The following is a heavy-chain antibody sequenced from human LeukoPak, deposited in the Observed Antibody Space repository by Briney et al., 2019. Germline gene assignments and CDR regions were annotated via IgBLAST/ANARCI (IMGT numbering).Heavy chain of an antibody. V-gene: IGHV4-34*01. CDR2: INHSGST. CDR1: GGSFSGYY. CDR3: ARAVWVPAAFDY. J-gene: IGHJ4*02. D-gene: IGHD2-2*01. Sequence: SETLSLTCAVYGGSFSGYYWSWIRQPPGKGLEWIGEINHSGSTNYNPSLKSRVTISVDTSKNQFSLKLSSVTAAGTAVYYCARAVWVPAAFDYWGQGTLVTVSS.